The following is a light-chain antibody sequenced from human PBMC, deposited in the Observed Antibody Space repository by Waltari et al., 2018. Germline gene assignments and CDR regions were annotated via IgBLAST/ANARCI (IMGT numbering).Light chain of an antibody. J-gene: IGKJ2*01. V-gene: IGKV3-11*01. CDR2: DAS. Sequence: EIVLTQSPATLSLSPGETATLSCRASQSVGTYLAWYQQKTGQAPRLLIYDASNRATGIPARFRGSGSGTDFTLTISSLEAEDFAVYYCQQRSSWTPHTFGPGARLEIK. CDR1: QSVGTY. CDR3: QQRSSWTPHT.